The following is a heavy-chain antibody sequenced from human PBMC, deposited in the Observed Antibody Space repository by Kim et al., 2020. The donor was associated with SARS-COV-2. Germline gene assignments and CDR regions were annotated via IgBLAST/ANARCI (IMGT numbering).Heavy chain of an antibody. V-gene: IGHV3-21*01. CDR3: ARAAVDILTGGAYFDY. D-gene: IGHD3-9*01. CDR2: ISSSSSYI. CDR1: GFTFSSYS. Sequence: GGSLRLSCAASGFTFSSYSMNWVRQAPGKGLEWVSSISSSSSYIYYADSVKGRFTISRDNAKNSLYLQMNSLRAEDTAVYYCARAAVDILTGGAYFDYWGQGTLVTVSS. J-gene: IGHJ4*02.